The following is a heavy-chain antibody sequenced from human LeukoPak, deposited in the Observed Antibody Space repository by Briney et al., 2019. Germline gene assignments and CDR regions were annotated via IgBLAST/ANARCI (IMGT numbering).Heavy chain of an antibody. J-gene: IGHJ6*03. CDR3: ARERATLDYYHYMDV. V-gene: IGHV3-20*04. CDR1: GFTFDDYG. Sequence: GGSLRLSCAASGFTFDDYGMTWVRQAPGKGLEWVSGINWNGDTIGYADSVKGRFTISRDNAKNSLYLQMNSLRAEDTALYYCARERATLDYYHYMDVWGKGTTVTVSS. CDR2: INWNGDTI. D-gene: IGHD5-12*01.